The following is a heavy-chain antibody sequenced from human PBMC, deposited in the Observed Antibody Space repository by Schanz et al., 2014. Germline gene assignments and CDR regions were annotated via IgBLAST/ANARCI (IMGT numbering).Heavy chain of an antibody. CDR1: EYSFTSYS. D-gene: IGHD3-9*01. J-gene: IGHJ4*02. Sequence: QVHLVQSGAEVKRPGASVKVSCKASEYSFTSYSMHWVRQAPGQRLEWVGWINTGSGDTKYSQNFQGRVTITRDTSASTAYMELSSLRSEDTAVYYCARDAADFYDILTEEDYWGQGTLVTVSS. CDR2: INTGSGDT. V-gene: IGHV1-3*04. CDR3: ARDAADFYDILTEEDY.